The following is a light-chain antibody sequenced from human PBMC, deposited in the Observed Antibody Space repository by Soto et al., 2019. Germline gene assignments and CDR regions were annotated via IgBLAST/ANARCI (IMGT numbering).Light chain of an antibody. J-gene: IGLJ1*01. CDR3: CSYAGSYTYV. CDR1: SSDVGGYDY. V-gene: IGLV2-8*01. Sequence: QSVLTQPPSASGSPGRSVTISCTGTSSDVGGYDYVSWFQQHPGKAPKLIIYEVTKRPSGVPDRFSASKSGNTASLTVSGLQAEDEADYYCCSYAGSYTYVFGTGTKLTVL. CDR2: EVT.